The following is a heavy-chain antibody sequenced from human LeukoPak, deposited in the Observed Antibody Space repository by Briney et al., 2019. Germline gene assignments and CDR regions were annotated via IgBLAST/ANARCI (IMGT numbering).Heavy chain of an antibody. CDR1: GFTFSSYS. J-gene: IGHJ4*02. V-gene: IGHV3-23*01. Sequence: GGSLRLSCAASGFTFSSYSMNWVRQAPGKGLEWVSAISGSGGSTYYADSVKGRFTISRDNSKNTLYLQMNSLRAEDTAVYYCAKGGRYFDWVIDYWGQGTLVTVSS. CDR3: AKGGRYFDWVIDY. CDR2: ISGSGGST. D-gene: IGHD3-9*01.